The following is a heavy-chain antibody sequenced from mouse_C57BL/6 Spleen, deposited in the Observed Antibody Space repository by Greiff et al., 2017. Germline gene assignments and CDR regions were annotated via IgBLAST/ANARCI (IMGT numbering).Heavy chain of an antibody. CDR3: ARGEDWDSMDY. CDR2: IDPSDSYT. CDR1: GYTFTSYW. Sequence: QVQLQQSGAELVRPGTSVKLSCKASGYTFTSYWMHWVKQRPGQGLEWIGVIDPSDSYTNYNQKFKGKATLTVDTSSSTAYMQLSSLTSEDSAVYYCARGEDWDSMDYWGQGTSVTVSS. J-gene: IGHJ4*01. V-gene: IGHV1-59*01. D-gene: IGHD4-1*01.